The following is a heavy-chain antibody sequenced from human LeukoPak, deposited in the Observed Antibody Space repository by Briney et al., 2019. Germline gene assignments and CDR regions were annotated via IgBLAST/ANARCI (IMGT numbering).Heavy chain of an antibody. V-gene: IGHV1-46*01. CDR3: ARYGHSPFFDY. Sequence: AAVKVSCKASGYSFTSHYMHWVRQAPGQGLEWMGLINPRGTSTRYAESFQGRLTLTRDLSTSTDYMELSSLRSDDTAVYFCARYGHSPFFDYWGQRTLVIVSS. CDR2: INPRGTST. D-gene: IGHD4-17*01. CDR1: GYSFTSHY. J-gene: IGHJ4*02.